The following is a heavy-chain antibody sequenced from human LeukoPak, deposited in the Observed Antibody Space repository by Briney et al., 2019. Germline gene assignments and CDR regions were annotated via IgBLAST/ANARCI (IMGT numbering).Heavy chain of an antibody. CDR3: ARRGTSSSWAHFDY. Sequence: PGGSLRLSCAASGFTFSSYWMSWVRQAPGKGLEWVANIKPDGSEKYYVDSVKGRFTISRDNAKNSLYLQMNSLGAEDTAVYYCARRGTSSSWAHFDYWGQGTLVTVSS. CDR2: IKPDGSEK. CDR1: GFTFSSYW. J-gene: IGHJ4*02. D-gene: IGHD6-13*01. V-gene: IGHV3-7*05.